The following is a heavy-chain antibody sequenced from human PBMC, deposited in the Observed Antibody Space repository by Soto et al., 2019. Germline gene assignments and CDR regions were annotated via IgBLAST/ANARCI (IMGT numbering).Heavy chain of an antibody. V-gene: IGHV4-59*12. Sequence: SETLSLTCTVSGGSISSYYWSWIRQPPGKGLEWMGYIYYSGSTNYNPSLKSRLTVSLDTSKNQFSLKLSSVTAADTAVYYCGREGLYAVWGQGITVTVSS. D-gene: IGHD2-2*01. CDR2: IYYSGST. CDR3: GREGLYAV. J-gene: IGHJ4*02. CDR1: GGSISSYY.